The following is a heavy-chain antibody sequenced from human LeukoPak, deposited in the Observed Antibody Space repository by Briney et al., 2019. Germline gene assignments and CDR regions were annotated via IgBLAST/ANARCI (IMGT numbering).Heavy chain of an antibody. CDR1: GFMFGDYW. J-gene: IGHJ4*02. CDR2: ISYHARDQ. CDR3: AAQPCINGICYLDS. Sequence: GGSLRLSCVASGFMFGDYWMRWVRQAPGKGLEWVTVISYHARDQFYADSVKGRFTVSRDNSRNTLYLQMNSLRAEDSAVYYCAAQPCINGICYLDSWGQGTLVTVSS. V-gene: IGHV3-30*03. D-gene: IGHD2-8*01.